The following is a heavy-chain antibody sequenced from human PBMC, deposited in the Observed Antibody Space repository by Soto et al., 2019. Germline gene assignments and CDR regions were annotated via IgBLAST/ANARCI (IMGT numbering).Heavy chain of an antibody. CDR2: IFDSGST. CDR1: GGSISGGVHS. D-gene: IGHD6-13*01. Sequence: PSETLSLTCTVSGGSISGGVHSWSWIRQPPGKGLEWIGHIFDSGSTYYNPSLKSRLTISVDTSKNQFTLRLSSVTAADTAVYYCATSYGNAWYTYWGQGTQVTVS. V-gene: IGHV4-30-4*02. CDR3: ATSYGNAWYTY. J-gene: IGHJ4*02.